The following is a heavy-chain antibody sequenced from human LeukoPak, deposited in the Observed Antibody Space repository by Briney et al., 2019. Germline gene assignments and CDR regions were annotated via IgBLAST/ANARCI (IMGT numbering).Heavy chain of an antibody. J-gene: IGHJ4*02. CDR1: GFTFDDYA. V-gene: IGHV3-43*02. CDR2: ISGDGGST. Sequence: GGSLRLSCAASGFTFDDYAMHWLRQAPGKGLEWVSLISGDGGSTYYADSVKGRFTISRDNSKNSLYLQMNSLRTEDTALYYCAKDIRFHRSWGLDYWGQGTLVTVSS. CDR3: AKDIRFHRSWGLDY. D-gene: IGHD1-26*01.